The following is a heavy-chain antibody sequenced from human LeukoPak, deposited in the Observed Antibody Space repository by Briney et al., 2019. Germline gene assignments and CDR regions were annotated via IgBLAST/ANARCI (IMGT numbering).Heavy chain of an antibody. J-gene: IGHJ6*03. CDR2: IYYSGTV. D-gene: IGHD4-17*01. CDR1: GGSISGYT. Sequence: SETLSLTCTVSGGSISGYTWGWIRQPAGKGPEWIGNIYYSGTVYYNPSLKSRVTISVDTSKNQFPLKLSSVTAADTAVYFCARVTRYDNSRNNYYVDVWGKGTTVTVS. V-gene: IGHV4-39*06. CDR3: ARVTRYDNSRNNYYVDV.